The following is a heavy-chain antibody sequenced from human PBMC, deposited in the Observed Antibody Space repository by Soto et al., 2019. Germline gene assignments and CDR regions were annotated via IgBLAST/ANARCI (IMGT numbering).Heavy chain of an antibody. J-gene: IGHJ4*02. Sequence: QVQLVESGGGVVQPGRSLRLSCAASGFTFSSYAMHWFRQAPGKGLEWVAVISYDGSNKYYADSVKGRFTISRDNSKNTLYLQMNSLRAEDTAVYYCARELGYYYDFSGYRQNYWGQGTLVTVSS. CDR3: ARELGYYYDFSGYRQNY. V-gene: IGHV3-30-3*01. CDR2: ISYDGSNK. CDR1: GFTFSSYA. D-gene: IGHD3-22*01.